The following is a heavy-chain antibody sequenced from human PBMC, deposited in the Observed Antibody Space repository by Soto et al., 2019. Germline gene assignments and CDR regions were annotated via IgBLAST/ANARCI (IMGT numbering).Heavy chain of an antibody. V-gene: IGHV3-11*06. Sequence: GGSLRLSCAASGFTFSDYYMSWIRQAPGKGLEWVSYISSSSSYTNYADSVKGRFTISRDNAKNSLYLQMNSLRAEDTAVYYCARGEYRGGHYYYCMDVWGQGTTVTVSS. CDR3: ARGEYRGGHYYYCMDV. J-gene: IGHJ6*02. CDR1: GFTFSDYY. CDR2: ISSSSSYT. D-gene: IGHD3-10*01.